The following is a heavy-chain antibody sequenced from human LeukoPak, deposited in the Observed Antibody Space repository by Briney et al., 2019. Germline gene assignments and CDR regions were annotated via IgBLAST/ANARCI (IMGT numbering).Heavy chain of an antibody. J-gene: IGHJ6*04. CDR3: AEPGITMIGGV. D-gene: IGHD3-10*02. Sequence: GGSLRLSCAASGFTFSSYSMNWVRQAPGKGLEWVSYISSSGSTIYYADSVKGRFTISRDNAKNSLYLRMNSLRAEDTAVYYCAEPGITMIGGVWGKGTTVTISS. V-gene: IGHV3-48*04. CDR2: ISSSGSTI. CDR1: GFTFSSYS.